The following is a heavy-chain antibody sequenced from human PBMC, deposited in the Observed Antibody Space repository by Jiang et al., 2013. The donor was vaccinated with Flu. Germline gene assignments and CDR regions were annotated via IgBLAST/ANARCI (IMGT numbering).Heavy chain of an antibody. Sequence: GQGLEWMGWINTNTGNPTYAQDFTGRFVFSLDTSVSTAYLQISSLKAEDTAVYYCARDRYCSTSSCYEVEGRFDYWGQGTLVTVSS. J-gene: IGHJ4*02. CDR2: INTNTGNP. D-gene: IGHD2-2*01. CDR3: ARDRYCSTSSCYEVEGRFDY. V-gene: IGHV7-4-1*02.